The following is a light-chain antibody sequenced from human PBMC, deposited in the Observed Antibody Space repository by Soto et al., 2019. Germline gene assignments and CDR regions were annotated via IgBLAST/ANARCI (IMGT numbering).Light chain of an antibody. V-gene: IGKV3-20*01. CDR3: QQYGSSAIT. CDR1: QSVSSSY. CDR2: GAS. Sequence: IGLSQSPGTLSLYKRERATLSCRASQSVSSSYLAWYQQKPGQAPRLLIYGASSRATGIPDRFSGSGSGTDFTLTISRLEPEDFAVYYCQQYGSSAITFGQGTKVDIK. J-gene: IGKJ1*01.